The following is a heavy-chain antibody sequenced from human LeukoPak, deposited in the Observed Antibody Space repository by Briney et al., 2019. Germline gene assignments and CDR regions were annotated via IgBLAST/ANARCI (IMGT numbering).Heavy chain of an antibody. CDR1: GFTFSSYG. CDR3: AKDVMSSWLCDY. D-gene: IGHD6-13*01. V-gene: IGHV3-30*18. CDR2: ISYDGSNK. J-gene: IGHJ4*02. Sequence: PGGSLRLSCAASGFTFSSYGMHWVRQAPGKGLEWVAVISYDGSNKYYADSVKGRFTISRDNSKNTLYLQMNSLRAEDTAVYYCAKDVMSSWLCDYWGQGTLVTVSS.